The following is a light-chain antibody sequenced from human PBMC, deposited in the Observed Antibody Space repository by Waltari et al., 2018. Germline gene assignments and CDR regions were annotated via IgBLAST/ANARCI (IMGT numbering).Light chain of an antibody. CDR2: WAS. V-gene: IGKV4-1*01. CDR3: QQYFNTPFT. CDR1: QSVLHSSNKKNY. Sequence: DIVVTQSPDSLVVCLGERAGINCRSSQSVLHSSNKKNYLVWYQQKVGQPPKVLIYWASTRESGVPGRFSGSGSGTDFTLTISSLQAEDVALYYCQQYFNTPFTFGQGTRLEIK. J-gene: IGKJ5*01.